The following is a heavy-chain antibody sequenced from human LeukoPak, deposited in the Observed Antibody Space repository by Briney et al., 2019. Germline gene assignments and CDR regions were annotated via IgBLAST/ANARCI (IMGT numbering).Heavy chain of an antibody. J-gene: IGHJ5*02. CDR2: IYYSGST. CDR1: GGSISSYY. Sequence: MPSETLSLTCTVSGGSISSYYWSWIRQPPGKGLEWIGYIYYSGSTNYNPSLKSRVTISVDTSKNQFSLKLSSVTAADTAVYYCARWYSSSWYWFDPWGQGTLVTVSS. D-gene: IGHD6-13*01. CDR3: ARWYSSSWYWFDP. V-gene: IGHV4-59*01.